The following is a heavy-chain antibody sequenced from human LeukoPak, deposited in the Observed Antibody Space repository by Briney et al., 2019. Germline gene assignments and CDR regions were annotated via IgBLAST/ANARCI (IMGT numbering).Heavy chain of an antibody. D-gene: IGHD3-3*01. CDR3: AREVLRSLDY. Sequence: GGSLRLSCAASGFNFRNYAMTWVRQAPGKGLEWVAVIWYDGSNKYYADSVKGRFTISRDNSKNTLYLQMNSLRAEDTAVYYCAREVLRSLDYWGQGTLVTVSS. CDR2: IWYDGSNK. V-gene: IGHV3-33*08. CDR1: GFNFRNYA. J-gene: IGHJ4*02.